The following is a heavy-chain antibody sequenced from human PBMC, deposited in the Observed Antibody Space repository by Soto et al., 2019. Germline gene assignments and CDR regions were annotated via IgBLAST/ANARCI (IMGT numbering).Heavy chain of an antibody. V-gene: IGHV4-34*01. CDR1: GGSFSGYY. CDR3: ATAKWSHQYFDP. Sequence: SETLSLTGAVYGGSFSGYYCSWLRQPPWKGLEWIGEINHSGSPNYNPSLKSRVTISVDTSKNQFSLKMTSVTAEDTAVYYCATAKWSHQYFDPWGQRTLVTVSS. J-gene: IGHJ5*02. D-gene: IGHD1-26*01. CDR2: INHSGSP.